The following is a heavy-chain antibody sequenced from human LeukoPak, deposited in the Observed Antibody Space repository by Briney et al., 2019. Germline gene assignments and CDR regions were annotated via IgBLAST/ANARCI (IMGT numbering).Heavy chain of an antibody. D-gene: IGHD5-18*01. CDR3: AKGAGYSYAYSLDY. Sequence: PGGSLRLSCAASGFTFSTYAMTWVRQAPGKGLEWVSVISGSGGTTFYADSVKGRFTISRDNSKNTPYLQMNSLRAEDTAVYYCAKGAGYSYAYSLDYWGQGTLVTVSS. CDR1: GFTFSTYA. CDR2: ISGSGGTT. J-gene: IGHJ4*02. V-gene: IGHV3-23*01.